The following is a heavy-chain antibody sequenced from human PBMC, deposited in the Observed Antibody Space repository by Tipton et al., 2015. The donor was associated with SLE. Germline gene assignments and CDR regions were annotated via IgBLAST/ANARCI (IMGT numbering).Heavy chain of an antibody. Sequence: GSLRLSCVASGFTFSNYAMHWVRLAPGKGLEYVSGINDNGGNTNYAKSVEGRFTISRDNSRNTVYLQMGSLRAEDMAVYYCVKRTTWYYFDSWGQGALVTVSS. CDR1: GFTFSNYA. D-gene: IGHD6-13*01. CDR3: VKRTTWYYFDS. CDR2: INDNGGNT. J-gene: IGHJ4*02. V-gene: IGHV3-64*01.